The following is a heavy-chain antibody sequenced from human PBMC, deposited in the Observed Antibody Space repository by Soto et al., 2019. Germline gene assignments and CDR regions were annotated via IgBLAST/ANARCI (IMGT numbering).Heavy chain of an antibody. V-gene: IGHV4-34*01. Sequence: PSETLSLTCAVYGGSFSGHYWSWIRQPPGKGLEWIGEINHSESTNYNPSIKSRVTISVDTSKNQFSLKLSSVTAADTALYYCARASLYYHDSSNYYNFDYWGQGTLVTVS. CDR2: INHSEST. CDR1: GGSFSGHY. CDR3: ARASLYYHDSSNYYNFDY. J-gene: IGHJ4*02. D-gene: IGHD3-22*01.